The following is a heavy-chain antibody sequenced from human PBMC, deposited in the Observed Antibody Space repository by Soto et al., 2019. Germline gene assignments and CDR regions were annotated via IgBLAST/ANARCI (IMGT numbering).Heavy chain of an antibody. Sequence: SETLSLTCTVSGGSISSGDYYWSWIRQPPGKGLEWIGYIYYSGSTYYNPSLKSRVTISVDTSKNQFSLKLSSVTAAGTAVYYCARMYYYDSSEIDYWGQGTLVTVSS. D-gene: IGHD3-22*01. CDR2: IYYSGST. J-gene: IGHJ4*02. CDR3: ARMYYYDSSEIDY. CDR1: GGSISSGDYY. V-gene: IGHV4-30-4*01.